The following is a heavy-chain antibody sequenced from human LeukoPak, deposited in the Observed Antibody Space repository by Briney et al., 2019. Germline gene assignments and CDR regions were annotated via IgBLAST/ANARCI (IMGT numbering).Heavy chain of an antibody. CDR2: IYHSGST. CDR3: AIGPGYGSGWYLY. D-gene: IGHD6-19*01. CDR1: GYSFSRGYY. V-gene: IGHV4-38-2*01. Sequence: SETLSLTCAVSGYSFSRGYYWGWIRQPPGKGLEWIGSIYHSGSTYYNPSLKSRVTISVDTSKNQFSLKLSSVTAADTAVYHCAIGPGYGSGWYLYWGQGTLVTVSS. J-gene: IGHJ4*02.